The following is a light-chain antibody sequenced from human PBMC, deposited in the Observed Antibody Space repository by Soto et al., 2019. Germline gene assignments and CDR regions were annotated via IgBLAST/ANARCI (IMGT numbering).Light chain of an antibody. CDR1: QSVTAGY. Sequence: EIVLTQSPGTLSLSPGERATLSCRASQSVTAGYFAWYQQKPGQAPRLLIYETSSRTTGIPDRFSGSGSGTDFTLTISRLEPEDFAVYYCQQYGSSSTFGQGTRLEI. J-gene: IGKJ5*01. CDR3: QQYGSSST. V-gene: IGKV3-20*01. CDR2: ETS.